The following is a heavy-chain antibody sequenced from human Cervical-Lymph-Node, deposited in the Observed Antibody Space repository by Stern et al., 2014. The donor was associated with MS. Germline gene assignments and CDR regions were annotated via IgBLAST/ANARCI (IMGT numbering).Heavy chain of an antibody. Sequence: QLQLQESGPGLVKPSGTLSLTCAVSGDPSSSPYWWSWVRQPPGKGLEWIGEISHSGSTNYNPSLKSRVTISVDKSKKQFSLRLTSVTAADTAVYYCARSRYSSPYVFDFWGQGTLVTVSS. J-gene: IGHJ4*02. CDR2: ISHSGST. D-gene: IGHD6-19*01. V-gene: IGHV4-4*02. CDR3: ARSRYSSPYVFDF. CDR1: GDPSSSPYW.